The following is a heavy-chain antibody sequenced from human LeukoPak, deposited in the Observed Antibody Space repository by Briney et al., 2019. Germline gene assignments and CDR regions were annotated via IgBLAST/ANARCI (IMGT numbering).Heavy chain of an antibody. CDR1: GGTFSSYA. CDR3: ARGGGCSGGSCPFDY. V-gene: IGHV1-69*06. Sequence: SVKVSCKASGGTFSSYAISWVRQAPGQGLEWMGGIIPIFGTANYAQKFQGRVTITADKSTSTAYMELSSLRSEDTAVYYCARGGGCSGGSCPFDYWGQGTLVTVSS. CDR2: IIPIFGTA. D-gene: IGHD2-15*01. J-gene: IGHJ4*02.